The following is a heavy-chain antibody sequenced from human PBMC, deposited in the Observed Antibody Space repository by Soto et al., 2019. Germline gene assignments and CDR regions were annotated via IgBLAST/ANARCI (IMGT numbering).Heavy chain of an antibody. Sequence: SETLSLTCAVYGGSFSGYYWSWIRQPPGKGLEWIGEINHSGSTNYNPSLKSRVTISVDTSKNQFSLKLSSVTAADTAVYYCARHRYCTNGVRYTRGWFDTWGQGTLVTVSS. D-gene: IGHD2-8*01. CDR1: GGSFSGYY. V-gene: IGHV4-34*01. CDR2: INHSGST. CDR3: ARHRYCTNGVRYTRGWFDT. J-gene: IGHJ5*02.